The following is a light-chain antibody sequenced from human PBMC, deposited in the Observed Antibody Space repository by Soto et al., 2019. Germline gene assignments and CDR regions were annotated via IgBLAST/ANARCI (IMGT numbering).Light chain of an antibody. V-gene: IGKV1-39*01. CDR2: AAA. CDR3: QQSLGIPYT. CDR1: QTISTY. J-gene: IGKJ2*01. Sequence: DIQMTQSPSALSASVGDRVTITCRASQTISTYLNWYQQKPGKAPKLLIYAAATLQSGVPSRFSGRGSGTYFTLTISSLQPEDFATYYCQQSLGIPYTFGQGTRLEIK.